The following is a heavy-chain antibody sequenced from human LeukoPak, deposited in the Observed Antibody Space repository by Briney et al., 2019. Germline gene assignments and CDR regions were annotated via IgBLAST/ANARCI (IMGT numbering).Heavy chain of an antibody. CDR1: GGSISSSSYY. Sequence: SETLSLTCTVSGGSISSSSYYWGWIRQPPGKGLEWIGSIYYSGSTYYNPSLKSRVTISVDTSKNQFSLKLSSVTAADTAVYYCARGGSWIDYWGQGTLVTVSS. V-gene: IGHV4-39*01. D-gene: IGHD1-26*01. J-gene: IGHJ4*02. CDR3: ARGGSWIDY. CDR2: IYYSGST.